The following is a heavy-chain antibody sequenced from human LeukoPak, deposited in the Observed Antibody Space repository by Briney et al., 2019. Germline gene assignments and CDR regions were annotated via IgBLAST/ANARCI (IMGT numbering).Heavy chain of an antibody. CDR3: ARATYSSGWGTSDY. V-gene: IGHV4-59*01. CDR2: IYYSRST. J-gene: IGHJ4*02. CDR1: GGSISSYY. Sequence: PSGTLSLTCTVSGGSISSYYWSWIRQPPGKGREWIGYIYYSRSTNYNPSLQSRVTISVDTSKNQFSLKLSSVTAADTAVYYCARATYSSGWGTSDYWGQGTLVTVSS. D-gene: IGHD6-19*01.